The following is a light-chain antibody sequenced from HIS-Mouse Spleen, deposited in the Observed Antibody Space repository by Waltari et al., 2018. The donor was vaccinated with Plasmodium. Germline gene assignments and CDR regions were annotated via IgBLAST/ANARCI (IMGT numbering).Light chain of an antibody. Sequence: DIQMTQSPSSLSASVGDRVTITCRASQSISSYLNWYQQKPGKAPKLLIYAEASLQSWVPSRFSGSGSGTDFTLTISSLQPEDFATYYCQQNYNTWTFGQGTKVEIK. CDR2: AEA. CDR1: QSISSY. J-gene: IGKJ1*01. V-gene: IGKV1-39*01. CDR3: QQNYNTWT.